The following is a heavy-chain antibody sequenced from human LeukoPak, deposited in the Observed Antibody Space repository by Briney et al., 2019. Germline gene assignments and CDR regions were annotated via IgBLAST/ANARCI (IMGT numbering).Heavy chain of an antibody. CDR3: ARGAAMGYCSGGSCYYNY. CDR2: INSDGSST. J-gene: IGHJ4*02. D-gene: IGHD2-15*01. V-gene: IGHV3-74*01. CDR1: GFIFSSFW. Sequence: PGGSLRLSCAASGFIFSSFWMHWVRQAPGKGLVWVSRINSDGSSTSYADSVKDRITISGDNAKNTLYLQMNSLRAEDTAVYYCARGAAMGYCSGGSCYYNYWGQGTLVTVSS.